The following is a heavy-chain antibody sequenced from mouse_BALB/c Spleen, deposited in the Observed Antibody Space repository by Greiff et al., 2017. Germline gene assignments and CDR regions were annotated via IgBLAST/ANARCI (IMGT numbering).Heavy chain of an antibody. D-gene: IGHD1-1*01. V-gene: IGHV5-4*02. CDR3: ARDYYGSSYVENWYFDV. Sequence: EVKLVESGGGLVKPGGSLKLSCAASGFTFSDYYMYWVRQTPEKRLEWVATISDGGSYTYYPDSVKGRFTISRDNAKNNLYLQMSSLKSEDTAMYYCARDYYGSSYVENWYFDVWGAGTTVTVSS. CDR1: GFTFSDYY. CDR2: ISDGGSYT. J-gene: IGHJ1*01.